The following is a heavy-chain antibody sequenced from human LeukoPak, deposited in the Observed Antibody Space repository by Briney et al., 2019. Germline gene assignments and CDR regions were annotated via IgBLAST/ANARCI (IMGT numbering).Heavy chain of an antibody. CDR1: GYTFTGYY. CDR2: INPNSSGT. V-gene: IGHV1-2*02. D-gene: IGHD2-2*01. CDR3: ARGEWGVVPAASDAFDI. Sequence: ASVKVSCKASGYTFTGYYMHWVRQAPGQGLEWMGWINPNSSGTNYAQKFQGRVTMTRDTSISTAYMELSRLRSDDTAVYYCARGEWGVVPAASDAFDIWGQGTMVTVSS. J-gene: IGHJ3*02.